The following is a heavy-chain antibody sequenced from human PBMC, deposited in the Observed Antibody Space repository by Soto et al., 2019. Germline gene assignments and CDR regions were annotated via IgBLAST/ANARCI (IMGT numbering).Heavy chain of an antibody. J-gene: IGHJ5*02. D-gene: IGHD3-3*01. Sequence: GGSLRLSCAASGFTFSDYYMSWTRQAPGKGLEWVSYISSSSSYTNYADSVKGRFTISRDNAKNSLYLQMNSLRAEDTAVYYCARDVTYYDFWSGYYTIENWFDPWGQGTLVTVLL. V-gene: IGHV3-11*06. CDR1: GFTFSDYY. CDR2: ISSSSSYT. CDR3: ARDVTYYDFWSGYYTIENWFDP.